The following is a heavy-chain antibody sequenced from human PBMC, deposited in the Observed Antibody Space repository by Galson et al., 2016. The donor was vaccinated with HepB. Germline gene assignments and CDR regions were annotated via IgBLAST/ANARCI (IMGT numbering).Heavy chain of an antibody. CDR3: AKPMLAYAYFDS. CDR1: GFTFSGYV. V-gene: IGHV3-23*01. Sequence: SLRLSCAASGFTFSGYVMSWVRQAPGKGLEWVSGISGSGDNTYYADSVKGRFTISRDNSKNTLYLQMNNLRAADTAVYYCAKPMLAYAYFDSWGQGILVTVSS. D-gene: IGHD3-10*02. J-gene: IGHJ4*02. CDR2: ISGSGDNT.